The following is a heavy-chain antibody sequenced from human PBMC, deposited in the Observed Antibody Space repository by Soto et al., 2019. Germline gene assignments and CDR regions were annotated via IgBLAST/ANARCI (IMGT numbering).Heavy chain of an antibody. D-gene: IGHD2-21*02. Sequence: GGSLRLSCAAPGFTFSSYAMSWVRQAPGKGLEWVSAISGSGGSTYYADSVKGRFTISRDNSKNTLYLQMNSLRAEDTAVYYCAKDDIVVVTATLDYWGQGTLVTVSS. J-gene: IGHJ4*02. CDR2: ISGSGGST. V-gene: IGHV3-23*01. CDR3: AKDDIVVVTATLDY. CDR1: GFTFSSYA.